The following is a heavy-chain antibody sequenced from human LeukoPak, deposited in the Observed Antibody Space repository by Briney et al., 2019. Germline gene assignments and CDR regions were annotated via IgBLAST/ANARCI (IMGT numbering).Heavy chain of an antibody. CDR1: GFTFSSYS. CDR2: ISSSSSYI. D-gene: IGHD4-17*01. J-gene: IGHJ2*01. V-gene: IGHV3-21*04. Sequence: PGGSLRLSCAASGFTFSSYSMNWVRQAPGKGLEWVSSISSSSSYIYYADSVKGRFTISRDNAKNSLYLQMNSLRAEDTAVYFCAKDLADGDHDWYFDLWGRGTLVTVSS. CDR3: AKDLADGDHDWYFDL.